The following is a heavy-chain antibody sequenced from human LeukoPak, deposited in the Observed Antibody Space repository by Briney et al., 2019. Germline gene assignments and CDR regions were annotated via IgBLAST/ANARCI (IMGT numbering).Heavy chain of an antibody. CDR3: ARDHGQPDFYFDY. V-gene: IGHV4-4*02. Sequence: SGTLSLTCAVSGGSISSSNWWSWVRQPPGKGLEWIGEVYHSGSTNYNPSLKSRVTISVDKSKNQFSLKLSPVTAADTAVYYCARDHGQPDFYFDYWGQGTLVTVSS. CDR1: GGSISSSNW. J-gene: IGHJ4*02. CDR2: VYHSGST. D-gene: IGHD6-13*01.